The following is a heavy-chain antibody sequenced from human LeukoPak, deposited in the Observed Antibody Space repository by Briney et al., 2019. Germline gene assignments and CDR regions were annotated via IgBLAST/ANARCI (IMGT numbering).Heavy chain of an antibody. V-gene: IGHV4-31*03. J-gene: IGHJ5*02. CDR2: IYYSGST. CDR1: GGSISSGGYY. Sequence: SQTLSLTCTVPGGSISSGGYYWSWIRQHPGKGLEWIGYIYYSGSTYYNPSLKSRVTISVDTSKNQFSLKLSSVTAADTAVYYCARGIRDERFLEWLLWFDPWGQGTLVTVSS. CDR3: ARGIRDERFLEWLLWFDP. D-gene: IGHD3-3*01.